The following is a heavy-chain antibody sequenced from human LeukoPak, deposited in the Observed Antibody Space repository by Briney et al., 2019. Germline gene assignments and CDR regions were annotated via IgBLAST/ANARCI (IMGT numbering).Heavy chain of an antibody. D-gene: IGHD1-26*01. V-gene: IGHV3-48*04. Sequence: GGSLRLSCAASGFTFSSYSVNWVRQAPGQGLEWVSYISSSSSTIYYADSVKGRFTISRDNAKNSLYLQMNSLRAEDTAVYYCARGSTVKQLLPQENWGQGTLVTVSS. CDR3: ARGSTVKQLLPQEN. CDR2: ISSSSSTI. J-gene: IGHJ4*02. CDR1: GFTFSSYS.